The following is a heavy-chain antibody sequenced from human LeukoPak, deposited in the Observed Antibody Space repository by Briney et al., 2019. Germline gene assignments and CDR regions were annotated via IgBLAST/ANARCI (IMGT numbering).Heavy chain of an antibody. CDR3: ARVGRTTHDAFDI. D-gene: IGHD4-11*01. Sequence: PSETLSLTCTVSGGSISSYYWSWIRQPPGKGLEWIGYIYYSGSTNYNPSLKSRVTISVDTSKNQFSLKLSSVTAADTAVYYRARVGRTTHDAFDIWGQGTMVTVSS. V-gene: IGHV4-59*01. J-gene: IGHJ3*02. CDR1: GGSISSYY. CDR2: IYYSGST.